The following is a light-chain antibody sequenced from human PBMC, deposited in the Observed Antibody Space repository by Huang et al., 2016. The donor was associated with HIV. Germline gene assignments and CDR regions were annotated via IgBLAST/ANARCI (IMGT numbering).Light chain of an antibody. Sequence: DVVLTQSPLSLHVTLGQPASISCKSSHSLLHSDGNTYLNWFLQRPGQSPRRLIYKGSNRDCGVPARFSGSGSGAYFTLTISRVEADDIGVYYCMQGTHWPQTFGQGTNVEVK. V-gene: IGKV2-30*02. CDR1: HSLLHSDGNTY. CDR3: MQGTHWPQT. CDR2: KGS. J-gene: IGKJ1*01.